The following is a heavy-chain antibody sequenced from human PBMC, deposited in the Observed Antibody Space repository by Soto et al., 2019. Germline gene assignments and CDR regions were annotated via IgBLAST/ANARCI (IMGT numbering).Heavy chain of an antibody. J-gene: IGHJ4*02. Sequence: GGSLRLSCAASGFTFSSYGMHWVRQAPGKGLEWVAVIWYDGSNKYYADSVKGRFTISRDNSKNTLYLQMNSLRADDTAVYYCARGYSSGWYLDYWGQGTLVTVSS. D-gene: IGHD6-19*01. CDR2: IWYDGSNK. CDR1: GFTFSSYG. CDR3: ARGYSSGWYLDY. V-gene: IGHV3-33*01.